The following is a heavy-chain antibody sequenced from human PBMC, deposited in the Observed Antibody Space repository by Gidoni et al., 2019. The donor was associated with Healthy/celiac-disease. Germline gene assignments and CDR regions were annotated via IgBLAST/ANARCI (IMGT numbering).Heavy chain of an antibody. CDR3: ARGRIAAAGR. V-gene: IGHV4-34*01. J-gene: IGHJ4*02. Sequence: QVQLQQWGAGLLKPSETLSLTCAVYGGSFSGYYWSWIRQPPGKGLEWIGEINHSGSTNYNPSLKSRVTISVDTSKNQFSLKLSSVTAADSAVYYCARGRIAAAGRWGQGTLVTVSS. CDR2: INHSGST. D-gene: IGHD6-13*01. CDR1: GGSFSGYY.